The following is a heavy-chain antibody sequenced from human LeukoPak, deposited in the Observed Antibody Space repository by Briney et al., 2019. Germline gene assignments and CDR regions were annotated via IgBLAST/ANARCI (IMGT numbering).Heavy chain of an antibody. D-gene: IGHD4-23*01. CDR1: GFTVSSNY. J-gene: IGHJ4*02. CDR3: AREARYGGINHYFDY. V-gene: IGHV3-66*01. CDR2: IYSGGST. Sequence: GGSLRLSCAASGFTVSSNYMSWVRQAPGKGLEWVSVIYSGGSTYYADSVKGRFTISRDNSKNTLYLQMNSLRAEDTAVYYCAREARYGGINHYFDYWGQGTLVTVSS.